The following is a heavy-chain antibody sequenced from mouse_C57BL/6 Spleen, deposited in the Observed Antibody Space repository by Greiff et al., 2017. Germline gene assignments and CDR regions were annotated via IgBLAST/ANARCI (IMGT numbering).Heavy chain of an antibody. V-gene: IGHV1-59*01. CDR1: GYTFTSYW. D-gene: IGHD2-5*01. CDR3: ARHYSNYRKYFDV. Sequence: QVQLQQPGAELVRPGTSVKLSCKASGYTFTSYWMHWVKQRPGQGLEWIGVIDPSDSYTNYNQKFKGKATLTVDTSSSTAYMQLSSLTSEDSAVYYCARHYSNYRKYFDVWGTGTTVTVSS. J-gene: IGHJ1*03. CDR2: IDPSDSYT.